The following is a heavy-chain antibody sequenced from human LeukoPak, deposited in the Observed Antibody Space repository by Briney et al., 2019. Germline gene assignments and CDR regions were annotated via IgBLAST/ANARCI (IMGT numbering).Heavy chain of an antibody. Sequence: SQTLSLTCTVSGGSISSGSYYWSWIRQPAGKGLEWIGRIYTSGSTNYNPSLKSRVTISVDTSKNQFSLKLSSVTAADTAVYYCARDQGLGYSGCYYYYYYYMDVWGKGTTVTVSS. D-gene: IGHD1-26*01. CDR2: IYTSGST. CDR1: GGSISSGSYY. V-gene: IGHV4-61*02. J-gene: IGHJ6*03. CDR3: ARDQGLGYSGCYYYYYYYMDV.